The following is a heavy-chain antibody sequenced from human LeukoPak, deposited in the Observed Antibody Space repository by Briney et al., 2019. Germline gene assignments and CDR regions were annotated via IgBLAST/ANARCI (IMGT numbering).Heavy chain of an antibody. V-gene: IGHV3-15*05. Sequence: GGSLRLSCAASGFTFDKAWMTWVRQAPGKGLEWVGRIKSKIHGGTIDYAAPVKGRFTISRDDSENTVYLQMNSLRTEDTAVYYCTREHRWLVLDAFDIWGQGTMVTVSS. J-gene: IGHJ3*02. CDR2: IKSKIHGGTI. D-gene: IGHD6-19*01. CDR3: TREHRWLVLDAFDI. CDR1: GFTFDKAW.